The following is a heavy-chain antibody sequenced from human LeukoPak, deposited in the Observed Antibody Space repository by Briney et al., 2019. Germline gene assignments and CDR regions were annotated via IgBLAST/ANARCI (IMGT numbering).Heavy chain of an antibody. V-gene: IGHV3-23*01. CDR1: GFTFSSYA. CDR2: ISGSGGST. D-gene: IGHD3-10*01. CDR3: AKDRYYYGSGINWFDP. J-gene: IGHJ5*02. Sequence: GVLRLSCAASGFTFSSYAMSWVRQAPGKGLEWVSAISGSGGSTYYADSVKGRFTISRDNSKNTLYLQMNSLRAEDTAVYYCAKDRYYYGSGINWFDPWGQGTPVTVSS.